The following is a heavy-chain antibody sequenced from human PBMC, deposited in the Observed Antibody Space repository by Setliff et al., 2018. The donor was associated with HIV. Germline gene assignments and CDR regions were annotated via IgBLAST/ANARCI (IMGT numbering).Heavy chain of an antibody. D-gene: IGHD3-10*01. CDR2: IIPIFGTA. Sequence: GASVKVSCKASGGTFSSYAIGWVRQAPGQGLEWMGGIIPIFGTANYAQKFQGRVTITADESTSTAYTELSSLRSEDTAVYYCAGTSGKVIPYYFDYWGQGTLVTVSS. CDR3: AGTSGKVIPYYFDY. V-gene: IGHV1-69*13. J-gene: IGHJ4*02. CDR1: GGTFSSYA.